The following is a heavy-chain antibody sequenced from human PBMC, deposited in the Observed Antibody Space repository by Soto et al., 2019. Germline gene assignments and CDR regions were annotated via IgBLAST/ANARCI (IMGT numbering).Heavy chain of an antibody. J-gene: IGHJ4*02. Sequence: SETLSLTCTVSGGSISSSSWYWGWIRQPPGKGLEWIGSINYSGSTYYNPSLKSRITISVDTSKNQFSLKLSSVTAADTAVYFCAKTGFWSDYRVADYWGQGTLVTVSS. V-gene: IGHV4-39*01. D-gene: IGHD3-3*01. CDR2: INYSGST. CDR3: AKTGFWSDYRVADY. CDR1: GGSISSSSWY.